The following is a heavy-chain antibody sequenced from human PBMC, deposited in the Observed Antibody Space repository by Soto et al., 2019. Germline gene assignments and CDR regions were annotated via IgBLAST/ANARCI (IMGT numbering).Heavy chain of an antibody. Sequence: QVQLQQGGAGLLKPSETLSLNCAVNGGSLSGYYWSWIRQPPGKGLEWIGEIKDGGRTNYSPSLKSRATISSDPSNNQFSLRLYSVTAADTGVYYCARGQEGVVATHWDQGTLVTVSS. CDR3: ARGQEGVVATH. CDR2: IKDGGRT. CDR1: GGSLSGYY. D-gene: IGHD5-12*01. V-gene: IGHV4-34*01. J-gene: IGHJ4*02.